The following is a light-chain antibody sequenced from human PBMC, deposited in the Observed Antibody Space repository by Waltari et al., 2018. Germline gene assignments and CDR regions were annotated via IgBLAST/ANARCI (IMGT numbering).Light chain of an antibody. CDR1: NYNVGHLG. CDR3: SAWDSSLGAWV. Sequence: QAGLTQPPSVSKGLGQTATLTCTGDNYNVGHLGAAWLQRHQGHPPKRLSHRGNKRPSGGSERFSASRSGNTASLTITGLQPEDEVDYYCSAWDSSLGAWVFGEGTKLTVL. V-gene: IGLV10-54*04. J-gene: IGLJ3*02. CDR2: RGN.